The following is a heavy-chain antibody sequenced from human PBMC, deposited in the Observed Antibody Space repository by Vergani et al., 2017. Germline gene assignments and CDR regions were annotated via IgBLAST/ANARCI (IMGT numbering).Heavy chain of an antibody. D-gene: IGHD6-6*01. CDR3: AKDRTRSIAARPIDY. J-gene: IGHJ4*02. Sequence: QVQLVESGGGVVQPGRSLRLSCAASGFTFSSYGMHWVRQAPGKGLEWVAVISYDGSNKYYADSVKGRFTISRDNSKNTLYLQMNSLRAEDTAVYYCAKDRTRSIAARPIDYWGQGTLVTVSS. V-gene: IGHV3-30*18. CDR1: GFTFSSYG. CDR2: ISYDGSNK.